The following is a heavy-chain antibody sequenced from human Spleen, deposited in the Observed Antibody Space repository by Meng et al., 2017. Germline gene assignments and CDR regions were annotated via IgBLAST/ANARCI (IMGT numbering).Heavy chain of an antibody. J-gene: IGHJ4*02. Sequence: QVLLRESGPGLVKPSETLSLTFTVSGVSITSYYWTWIRQPPGKGLEWIGYIYYSGAINYNPSLKSRVTISVETSKNQISLKLTSVTAADTAMYYCASMEVAGSVLGYWGQGTLVTVSS. CDR1: GVSITSYY. CDR2: IYYSGAI. D-gene: IGHD6-19*01. CDR3: ASMEVAGSVLGY. V-gene: IGHV4-59*01.